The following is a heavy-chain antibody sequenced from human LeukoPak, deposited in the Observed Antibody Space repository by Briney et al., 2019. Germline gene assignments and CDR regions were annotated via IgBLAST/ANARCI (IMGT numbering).Heavy chain of an antibody. CDR1: GYTFTGYY. J-gene: IGHJ5*02. CDR2: INPNSGGT. Sequence: ASVKVSCKASGYTFTGYYMHWVRQAPGQGLEWMGWINPNSGGTNYAQKFQGRVTMTRDTSISTAYMELSRLRSDDTAVYYCAGDGRSSGSYLFSRWFDPWGQGTLVTVSS. D-gene: IGHD3-10*01. V-gene: IGHV1-2*02. CDR3: AGDGRSSGSYLFSRWFDP.